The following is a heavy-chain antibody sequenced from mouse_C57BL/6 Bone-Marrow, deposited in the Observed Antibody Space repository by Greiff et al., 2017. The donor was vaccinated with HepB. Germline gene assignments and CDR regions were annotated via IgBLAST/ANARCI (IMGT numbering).Heavy chain of an antibody. D-gene: IGHD2-3*01. CDR3: ARGNGYYVFY. Sequence: QVQLQQPGAELVMPGASVKLSCKASGYTFTSYWMHWVKQRPGQGLEWIGEIDPSDSYTNYNQQFKGKSTLTVDKSSSTAYMQLSSLTSEDSAVYYCARGNGYYVFYWGQGTTLTVSS. CDR2: IDPSDSYT. CDR1: GYTFTSYW. J-gene: IGHJ2*01. V-gene: IGHV1-69*01.